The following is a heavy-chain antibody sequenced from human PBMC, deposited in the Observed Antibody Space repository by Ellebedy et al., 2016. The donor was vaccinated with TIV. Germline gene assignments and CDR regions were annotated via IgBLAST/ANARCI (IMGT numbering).Heavy chain of an antibody. V-gene: IGHV3-48*02. Sequence: GGSLRLXXAASGFTFSSYSMNWVRQAPGKGLEWVSYISSSSSTIYYADSVKGRFTISRDNAKNSLYLQMNSLRDEDTAVYYCARDLYSTGPLYYYYYYGMDVWGQGTTVTVSS. CDR3: ARDLYSTGPLYYYYYYGMDV. CDR1: GFTFSSYS. CDR2: ISSSSSTI. J-gene: IGHJ6*02. D-gene: IGHD2-21*01.